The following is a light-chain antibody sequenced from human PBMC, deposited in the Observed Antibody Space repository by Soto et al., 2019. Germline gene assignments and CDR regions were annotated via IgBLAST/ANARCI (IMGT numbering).Light chain of an antibody. J-gene: IGKJ1*01. CDR2: AAS. V-gene: IGKV3D-15*01. CDR3: QQYNYWPS. Sequence: VLTQSPGTRSLSPGEGAKVSCRASQSVSGNSLAWYKQRPGQAPRLLIYAASNRATGIPDRFSGSGSGTEFTLTIRSLKSEDFAVYYCQQYNYWPSFGHGTKVDIK. CDR1: QSVSGN.